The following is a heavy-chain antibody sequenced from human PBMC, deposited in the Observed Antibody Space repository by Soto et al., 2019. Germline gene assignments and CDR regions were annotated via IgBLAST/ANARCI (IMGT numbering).Heavy chain of an antibody. CDR3: ARQGSNGAYYYYGMDV. D-gene: IGHD2-8*01. V-gene: IGHV5-51*01. J-gene: IGHJ6*02. CDR1: GYRFSCYW. CDR2: IYPGDSDT. Sequence: GESLKISCQGSGYRFSCYWIAWVRQMPGKGLEWMGIIYPGDSDTIYSPSFQGQVTFSVDKSTSTAYLQWSSLKASDTAMYYCARQGSNGAYYYYGMDVWGQGTTVTVSS.